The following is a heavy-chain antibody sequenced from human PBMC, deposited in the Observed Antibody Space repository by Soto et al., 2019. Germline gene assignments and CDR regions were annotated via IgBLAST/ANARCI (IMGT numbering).Heavy chain of an antibody. V-gene: IGHV1-8*02. CDR2: MNPNSGNT. J-gene: IGHJ6*02. D-gene: IGHD2-2*01. CDR1: GYTFINYD. Sequence: QVQLVQSGAEVKKPGASVKVSCKASGYTFINYDINWVRQATGQGLEWVGWMNPNSGNTGYAQRFQGRLTMTRDSSRSTAYMELSSLRSDDTAVYYWARGLSAMYRYGMDVWGQGTTVTVSS. CDR3: ARGLSAMYRYGMDV.